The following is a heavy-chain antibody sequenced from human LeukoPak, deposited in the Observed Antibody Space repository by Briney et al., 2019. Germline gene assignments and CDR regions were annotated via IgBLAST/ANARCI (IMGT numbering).Heavy chain of an antibody. J-gene: IGHJ4*02. Sequence: GGSLRLTCAASGFTFSSAWMTWVRQAPGKGLEWVGHIKNKTNGGTTDYAAPVKGRFIISRDDSKNTLYLQMNSLRTEDTAVYYCARGFCSSTSCYQGPFDYWGQGTLVTVSS. CDR2: IKNKTNGGTT. CDR3: ARGFCSSTSCYQGPFDY. D-gene: IGHD2-2*01. V-gene: IGHV3-15*01. CDR1: GFTFSSAW.